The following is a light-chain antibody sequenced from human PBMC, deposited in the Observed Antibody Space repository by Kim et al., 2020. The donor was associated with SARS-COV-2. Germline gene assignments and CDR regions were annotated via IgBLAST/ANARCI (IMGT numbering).Light chain of an antibody. Sequence: ASVGDRVTISCRASQSVSSWLAWYQQKAGKAPKLLIYDASSLESGVPSRFSGSGTETEFTLTIISLQPDDFATYYCQQYNSYPWTFGQGTKVDIK. CDR1: QSVSSW. CDR2: DAS. J-gene: IGKJ1*01. CDR3: QQYNSYPWT. V-gene: IGKV1-5*01.